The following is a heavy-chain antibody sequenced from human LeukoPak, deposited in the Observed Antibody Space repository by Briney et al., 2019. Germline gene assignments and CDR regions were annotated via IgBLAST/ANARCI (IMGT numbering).Heavy chain of an antibody. D-gene: IGHD1-1*01. V-gene: IGHV3-7*01. J-gene: IGHJ4*02. CDR1: GFTVNKYS. CDR2: IKHDGSEK. CDR3: ERHNYYHFDY. Sequence: GGSLSLSCTASGFTVNKYSMTWVRQAPGKGVEWVANIKHDGSEKYVDSVRGRVTISRDNAKNSLYLQMNTLRAEDTAVYFCERHNYYHFDYWGQGTLVTASS.